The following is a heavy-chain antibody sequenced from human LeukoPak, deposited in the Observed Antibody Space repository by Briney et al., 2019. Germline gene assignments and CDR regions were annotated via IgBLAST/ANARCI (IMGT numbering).Heavy chain of an antibody. Sequence: GESLKISCQAFGYIFASYWMGGVRQMPGRGLAWMGIIIPDDSETRYSPSFQGQVTISVDKSSDTAYLQWSSLKASDSAIYFCARVDYASGIPFFDYWGQGTLVTVSS. J-gene: IGHJ4*02. V-gene: IGHV5-51*01. CDR2: IIPDDSET. CDR1: GYIFASYW. CDR3: ARVDYASGIPFFDY. D-gene: IGHD3-10*01.